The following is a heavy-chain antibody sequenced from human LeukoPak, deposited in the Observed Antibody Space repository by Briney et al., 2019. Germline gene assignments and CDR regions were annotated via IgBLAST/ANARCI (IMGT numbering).Heavy chain of an antibody. J-gene: IGHJ4*02. CDR2: INNDGTAT. Sequence: PGGSLRLSCAASGFTFNYFWMHWVRHVPGKGRVWVSGINNDGTATYYADSVKGRFTISRDNAKNTVYLQMNGLRAEDTTVYYCATVSAYWGQGTLVTVSS. CDR3: ATVSAY. CDR1: GFTFNYFW. V-gene: IGHV3-74*01.